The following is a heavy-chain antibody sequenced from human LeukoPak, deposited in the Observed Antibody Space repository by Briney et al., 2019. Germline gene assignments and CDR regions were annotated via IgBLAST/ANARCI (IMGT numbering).Heavy chain of an antibody. CDR2: ISSSSTTI. CDR1: GFTFSSYS. Sequence: TGGSLRLSCAASGFTFSSYSMNWVRQGPGKGLEWVSYISSSSTTIYYADSVKGRFTISRDNAKNSLHLQMNSLRAEDTAVYYCARDPSYDFWSGLPGYYFDYWGQGTLVTVSS. D-gene: IGHD3-3*01. CDR3: ARDPSYDFWSGLPGYYFDY. J-gene: IGHJ4*02. V-gene: IGHV3-48*01.